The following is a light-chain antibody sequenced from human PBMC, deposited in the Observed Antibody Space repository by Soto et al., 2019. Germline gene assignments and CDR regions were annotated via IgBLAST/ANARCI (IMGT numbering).Light chain of an antibody. CDR2: GNS. V-gene: IGLV1-40*01. Sequence: QAVLTQPPSVSGAPGQRVTISCTGSSSNIGAGYDVHWYQQLPGTAPKLLIYGNSNRPSGVPDRFSGSKSGTSASLAITGLQAEDEADYYFQSYDSSLSVVCGGGTKVTVL. CDR1: SSNIGAGYD. J-gene: IGLJ2*01. CDR3: QSYDSSLSVV.